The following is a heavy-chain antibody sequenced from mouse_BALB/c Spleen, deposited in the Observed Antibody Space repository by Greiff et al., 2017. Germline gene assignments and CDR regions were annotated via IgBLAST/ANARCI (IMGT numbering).Heavy chain of an antibody. CDR2: ISSGGST. V-gene: IGHV5-6-5*01. J-gene: IGHJ4*01. CDR1: GFTFSSYA. CDR3: ASYYRRYYAMDY. D-gene: IGHD2-12*01. Sequence: EVKLVESGGGLVKPGGSLKLSCAASGFTFSSYAMSWVRQTPEKRLEWVASISSGGSTYYPDSVKGRFTISRDNARNILYLQMSSLRSEDTAMYYCASYYRRYYAMDYWGQGTSVTVSS.